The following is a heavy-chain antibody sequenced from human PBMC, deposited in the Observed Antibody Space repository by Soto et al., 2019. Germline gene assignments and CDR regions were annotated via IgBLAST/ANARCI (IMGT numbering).Heavy chain of an antibody. J-gene: IGHJ4*02. D-gene: IGHD6-13*01. Sequence: PSETLSLTCAVSGFSISSCYYWGLFRQTPGKGLEWIGSIYHSGTTYYNPSLQSRVSISIDKSKNHFSLQLKSVTAADTAVYHCARSLMTSSWYAGYWGQGTRVTVSS. CDR1: GFSISSCYY. CDR3: ARSLMTSSWYAGY. CDR2: IYHSGTT. V-gene: IGHV4-38-2*01.